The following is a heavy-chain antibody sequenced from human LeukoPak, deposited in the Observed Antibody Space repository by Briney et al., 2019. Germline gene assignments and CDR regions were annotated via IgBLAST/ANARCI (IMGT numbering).Heavy chain of an antibody. CDR1: GGSISSGEYY. CDR3: ARALNENSYVFDS. D-gene: IGHD5-18*01. V-gene: IGHV4-30-4*01. J-gene: IGHJ4*02. Sequence: SETLSLTCTVSGGSISSGEYYWSWIRQPPGKGLEWIGYFSYTGSTYYNPSLKSRVSISVDTSKNQFSLKLMSVAAADTAVYHCARALNENSYVFDSWGQGTLVTVSS. CDR2: FSYTGST.